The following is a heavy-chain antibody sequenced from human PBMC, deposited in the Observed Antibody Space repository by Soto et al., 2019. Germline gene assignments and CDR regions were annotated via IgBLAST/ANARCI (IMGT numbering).Heavy chain of an antibody. D-gene: IGHD3-10*01. CDR2: INAGNGNT. CDR1: GYTFTSYA. CDR3: ARVLATMVRGVIITRSSAGADY. J-gene: IGHJ4*02. Sequence: QVQLVRSGAEVKKPGASVKVSCKASGYTFTSYAMHWVRQAPGQRLEWMGWINAGNGNTKYSQKFQGRVTITRDTSASTAYMELSSLRSEDTAVYYCARVLATMVRGVIITRSSAGADYWGQGTLVTVSS. V-gene: IGHV1-3*01.